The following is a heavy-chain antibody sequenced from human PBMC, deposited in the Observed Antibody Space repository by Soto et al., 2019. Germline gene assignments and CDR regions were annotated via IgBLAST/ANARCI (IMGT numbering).Heavy chain of an antibody. Sequence: PGGSLRLSCAASRFTFSTYNMNWVRQAPGKGLEWVSYISSTGSTIHYADSVKGRFTISRDNAKNSLYLQMNSLRDEDTAVYYCARDYNWNSNFDYWGHGTLVTVSS. CDR2: ISSTGSTI. V-gene: IGHV3-48*02. CDR3: ARDYNWNSNFDY. CDR1: RFTFSTYN. D-gene: IGHD1-7*01. J-gene: IGHJ4*01.